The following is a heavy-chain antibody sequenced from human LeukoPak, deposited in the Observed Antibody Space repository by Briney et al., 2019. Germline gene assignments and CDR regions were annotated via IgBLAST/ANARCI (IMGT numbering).Heavy chain of an antibody. CDR1: GFTFSSYS. J-gene: IGHJ4*02. CDR2: ISSSSSYI. CDR3: ARIEQWPPYYFDY. D-gene: IGHD6-19*01. Sequence: GGSLRLSCAASGFTFSSYSMNWVHQAPGKGLEWVSSISSSSSYIYYADSVKGRFTISRDNAKNSLYPQMNSLRAEDTAVYYCARIEQWPPYYFDYWGQGTLVTVSS. V-gene: IGHV3-21*01.